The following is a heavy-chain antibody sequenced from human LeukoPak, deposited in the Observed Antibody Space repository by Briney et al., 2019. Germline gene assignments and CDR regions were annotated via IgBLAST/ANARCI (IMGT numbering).Heavy chain of an antibody. J-gene: IGHJ6*04. Sequence: GGSLRLSCAASGFTFSSYAMSWVRQAPGKGLEWVSAISGSGGSTYYADSVKGRFTISRDNSKNTLYLQMNSLRAEDTAVYYCAKSCRGGSCYPSYHYYGMDVWGKGTTVTVSS. CDR3: AKSCRGGSCYPSYHYYGMDV. V-gene: IGHV3-23*01. CDR1: GFTFSSYA. CDR2: ISGSGGST. D-gene: IGHD2-15*01.